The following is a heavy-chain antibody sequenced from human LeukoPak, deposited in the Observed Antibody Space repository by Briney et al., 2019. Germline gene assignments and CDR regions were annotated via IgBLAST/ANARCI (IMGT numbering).Heavy chain of an antibody. J-gene: IGHJ3*02. D-gene: IGHD2-2*01. Sequence: SETLSLTCAVYGGSFSGYYWSWIRQPPGKGLEWIGEINHSGSTNYNPSLKSRVTISVDTSKNQFSLKLSFVTAADTAVYYCARWRCSSTSCYENDAFDIWGQGTMVTVSS. CDR3: ARWRCSSTSCYENDAFDI. V-gene: IGHV4-34*01. CDR2: INHSGST. CDR1: GGSFSGYY.